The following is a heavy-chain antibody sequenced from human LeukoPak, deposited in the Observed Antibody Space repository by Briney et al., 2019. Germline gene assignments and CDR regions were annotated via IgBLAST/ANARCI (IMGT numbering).Heavy chain of an antibody. CDR1: GYSISSGYY. CDR3: ARGIGAYYYYYYMDV. D-gene: IGHD6-25*01. CDR2: IYHSGST. J-gene: IGHJ6*03. Sequence: SETLSLTCTVSGYSISSGYYWGWIRQPPGKGLEWIGSIYHSGSTYYNPSLKSRVTISVDTSKNQFSPKLSSVTAADTAVYYCARGIGAYYYYYYMDVWGKGTTVTVSS. V-gene: IGHV4-38-2*02.